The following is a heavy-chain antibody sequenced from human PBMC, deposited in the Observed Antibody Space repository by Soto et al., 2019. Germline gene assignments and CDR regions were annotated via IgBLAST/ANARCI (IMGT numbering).Heavy chain of an antibody. CDR1: GFTFSGSA. D-gene: IGHD6-13*01. J-gene: IGHJ6*01. V-gene: IGHV3-73*01. CDR2: IRSKINIYAT. Sequence: GGSLTLSCAASGFTFSGSAMHWVRQASGKGLEWVGRIRSKINIYATAYAASVSGRFTISRDGSKNTAYLQMNSLKTEDTAVYYCTSPNSPLGMRSSSYYYYYGMDVWVQGTTLTVSS. CDR3: TSPNSPLGMRSSSYYYYYGMDV.